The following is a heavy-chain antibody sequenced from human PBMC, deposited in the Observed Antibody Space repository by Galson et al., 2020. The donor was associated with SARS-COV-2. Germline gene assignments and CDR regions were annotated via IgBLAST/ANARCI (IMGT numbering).Heavy chain of an antibody. D-gene: IGHD2-2*01. Sequence: GGSLRLSCAASGFTFSRYGMHWVRQAPGKGLEWVALIWYDGTNKYYADSVKGRFTISRDNSKNTLYLQMNSLRAEDTALYYCAKNRDCSGTTCFLDYWGQGTLVTVSS. CDR3: AKNRDCSGTTCFLDY. J-gene: IGHJ4*02. CDR2: IWYDGTNK. CDR1: GFTFSRYG. V-gene: IGHV3-33*06.